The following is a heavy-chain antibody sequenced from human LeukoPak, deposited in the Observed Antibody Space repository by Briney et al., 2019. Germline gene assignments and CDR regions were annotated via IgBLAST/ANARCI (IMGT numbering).Heavy chain of an antibody. Sequence: ASVKVSCKASGYTFTDYYINWVRQAPGQGLEWMGWMSPDSGDTGYAHKFQGRVTITKNTSITTAYMELRSLTFEDTAVYYCARVRLRNGYNWFDPWGQGTLVTVSS. CDR2: MSPDSGDT. CDR1: GYTFTDYY. V-gene: IGHV1-8*03. D-gene: IGHD3-3*01. CDR3: ARVRLRNGYNWFDP. J-gene: IGHJ5*02.